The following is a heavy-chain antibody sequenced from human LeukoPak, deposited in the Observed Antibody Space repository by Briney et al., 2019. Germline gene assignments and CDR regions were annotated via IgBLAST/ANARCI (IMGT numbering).Heavy chain of an antibody. D-gene: IGHD6-19*01. CDR1: GYTFTSYY. CDR3: ARDRYSSGWYSYYYYGMDV. CDR2: INPSGGST. V-gene: IGHV1-46*01. Sequence: GASVKVSCKASGYTFTSYYMHWVRQAPGQGLEWMGIINPSGGSTSYAQKFQGRVTMTRDTSTSTVYMELSSLRSEDTAVYYCARDRYSSGWYSYYYYGMDVWGQGTTVTVSS. J-gene: IGHJ6*02.